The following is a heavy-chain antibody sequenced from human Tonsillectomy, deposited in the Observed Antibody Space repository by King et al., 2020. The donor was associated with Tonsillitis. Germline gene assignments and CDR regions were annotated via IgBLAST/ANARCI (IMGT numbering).Heavy chain of an antibody. V-gene: IGHV3-49*03. CDR3: ARYGIPNGGSNAY. D-gene: IGHD7-27*01. J-gene: IGHJ4*02. CDR1: GFTFGDYA. Sequence: QLVQSGGGLVQPGRSLRLSCTASGFTFGDYAMSWFRQAPRKGLEWGGFIRGKGYCGTPEYAASVKGRFTISRDDSTSIAYLQMTSLKTEDTAVYYCARYGIPNGGSNAYWGQGTLVTVSS. CDR2: IRGKGYCGTP.